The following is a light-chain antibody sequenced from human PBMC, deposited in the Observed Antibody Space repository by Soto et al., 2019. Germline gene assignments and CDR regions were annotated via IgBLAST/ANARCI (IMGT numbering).Light chain of an antibody. CDR3: QSYDSSVTLRV. CDR1: SSNIGAGYD. CDR2: GNS. V-gene: IGLV1-40*01. Sequence: QSVLTQPPSVSGAPGQRVTISCTGSSSNIGAGYDVHWYQQLPGTAPKLLIYGNSNRPSGVPDRFSGSKSGTSASLAITGLQADDGADYYCQSYDSSVTLRVFGTGTKLTVL. J-gene: IGLJ1*01.